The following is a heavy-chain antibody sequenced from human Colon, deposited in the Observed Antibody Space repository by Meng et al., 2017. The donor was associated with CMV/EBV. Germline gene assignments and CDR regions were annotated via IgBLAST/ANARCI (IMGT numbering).Heavy chain of an antibody. D-gene: IGHD6-13*01. CDR3: ARDRGSSSPDY. J-gene: IGHJ4*02. CDR2: ISSSSSYI. CDR1: GFTFSSYS. V-gene: IGHV3-21*01. Sequence: LSLTCAASGFTFSSYSMNWVRQAPGKGLEWVSSISSSSSYIYYADSVKGRFTISRDNAKNSLYLQMNSLRAEDTAVYYCARDRGSSSPDYWGQGTLVTVSS.